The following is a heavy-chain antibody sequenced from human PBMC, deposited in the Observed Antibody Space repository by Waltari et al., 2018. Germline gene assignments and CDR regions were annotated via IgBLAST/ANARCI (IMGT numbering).Heavy chain of an antibody. CDR2: IYYSGST. CDR3: AAEYAILTGFDY. J-gene: IGHJ4*02. CDR1: GGSISSHY. V-gene: IGHV4-59*11. Sequence: QVQLQESGPGLVKPSETLSLTCTVSGGSISSHYWSWIRQPPGKGLEWIGYIYYSGSTNYTPSLKSRVTISVDTSKNQFSLKLSSVTAADTAVYYCAAEYAILTGFDYWGQGTLVTVSS. D-gene: IGHD3-9*01.